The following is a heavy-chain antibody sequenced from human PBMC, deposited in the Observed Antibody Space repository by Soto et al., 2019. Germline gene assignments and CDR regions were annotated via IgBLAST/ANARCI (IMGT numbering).Heavy chain of an antibody. V-gene: IGHV1-46*01. CDR2: INPSGGST. J-gene: IGHJ6*02. CDR1: GYTFTSYY. Sequence: DSVKVSCKASGYTFTSYYMHWVRQAPGQGLEWMGIINPSGGSTSYAQKFQGRVTMTRGTSTSTVYMELSSLRSEDTAGDYCARDRWDYTLRDYYGMDGWGQGATVTVSS. D-gene: IGHD4-4*01. CDR3: ARDRWDYTLRDYYGMDG.